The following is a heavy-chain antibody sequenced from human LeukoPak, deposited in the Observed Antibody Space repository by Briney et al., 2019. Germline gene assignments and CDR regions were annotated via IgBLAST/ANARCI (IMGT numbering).Heavy chain of an antibody. Sequence: ASVKVSCKASGYTFTSYDINWVRQATGQGLEWMGWMNPNSGNTGYAQKFQGRVTMTRNTSISTAYMELSSLRSEDTAVYYCATRGLAVAGTLFDYWGQGTLVTVSS. CDR2: MNPNSGNT. CDR3: ATRGLAVAGTLFDY. CDR1: GYTFTSYD. V-gene: IGHV1-8*01. D-gene: IGHD6-19*01. J-gene: IGHJ4*02.